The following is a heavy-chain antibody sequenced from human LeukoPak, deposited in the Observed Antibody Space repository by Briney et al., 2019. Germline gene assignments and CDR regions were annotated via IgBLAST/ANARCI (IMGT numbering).Heavy chain of an antibody. Sequence: PGGSLRLSCAASGFTFSSYGMHWVRQAPGKGLEWVAVILSDGSKEFYTDSVKGRFTISRDNSKNTLYLQMNHLRAEDTAVYYCAKDPYSSGWSLWGQGTLVTVSS. D-gene: IGHD6-19*01. J-gene: IGHJ4*02. CDR1: GFTFSSYG. V-gene: IGHV3-33*06. CDR2: ILSDGSKE. CDR3: AKDPYSSGWSL.